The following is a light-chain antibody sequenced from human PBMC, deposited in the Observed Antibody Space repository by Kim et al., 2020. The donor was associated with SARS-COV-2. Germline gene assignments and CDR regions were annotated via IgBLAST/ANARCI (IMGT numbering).Light chain of an antibody. Sequence: EIVLTQFPATLSLSPGERAALSCRASQPVLNSYLAWFQQRPGQPPKLLIYGASHRATDIPDRVSGSGSATDFTLTIDRLESEDFAGYYCLQYGSSPRTFGQGTKVDIK. CDR2: GAS. V-gene: IGKV3-20*01. CDR1: QPVLNSY. CDR3: LQYGSSPRT. J-gene: IGKJ1*01.